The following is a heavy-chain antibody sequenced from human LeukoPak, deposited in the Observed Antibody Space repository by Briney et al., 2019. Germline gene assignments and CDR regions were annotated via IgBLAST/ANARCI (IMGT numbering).Heavy chain of an antibody. CDR2: ISSSGSTI. J-gene: IGHJ4*02. CDR3: AKDPPHYDSSGYHQGLFDY. D-gene: IGHD3-22*01. CDR1: GFTFSSYE. Sequence: QPGGSLRLSCAASGFTFSSYEMNWVRQAPGKGLEWVSYISSSGSTIYYADSVKGRFTISRDNAKNSLYLQMNSLRAEDTAVYYCAKDPPHYDSSGYHQGLFDYWGQGTLVTVSS. V-gene: IGHV3-48*03.